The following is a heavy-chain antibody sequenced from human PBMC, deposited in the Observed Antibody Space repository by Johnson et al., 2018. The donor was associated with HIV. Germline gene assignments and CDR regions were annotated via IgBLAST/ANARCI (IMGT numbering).Heavy chain of an antibody. D-gene: IGHD3-10*01. CDR2: INQDGSEK. J-gene: IGHJ3*01. CDR3: ARGGLLWFGHPAD. V-gene: IGHV3-7*02. Sequence: VQLVESGGGLVQPGGSLRLSCAVSGFTFSNHHMTWVRQAPGKGLGWVANINQDGSEKYCVDSVQGRFTISRDNAKNSLYLQMNSLRAEDTAVYYCARGGLLWFGHPADWGQGTMVTVSS. CDR1: GFTFSNHH.